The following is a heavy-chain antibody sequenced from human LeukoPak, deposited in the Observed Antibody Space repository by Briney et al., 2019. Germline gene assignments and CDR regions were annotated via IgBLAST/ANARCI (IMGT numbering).Heavy chain of an antibody. CDR2: ISYGATNE. V-gene: IGHV3-30-3*01. Sequence: GRSLRLSCAASGFTFSGYAMHWVRQAPGKGLEWVAAISYGATNEYYADSVKGRFTISRDNSKNTLYLQMDSLRAEDTALYYCARDRDYYGSGSYTPDYWGQGTLVTVSS. CDR1: GFTFSGYA. CDR3: ARDRDYYGSGSYTPDY. J-gene: IGHJ4*02. D-gene: IGHD3-10*01.